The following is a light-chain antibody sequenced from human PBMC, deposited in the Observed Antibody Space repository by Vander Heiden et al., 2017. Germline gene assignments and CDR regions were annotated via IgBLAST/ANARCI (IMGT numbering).Light chain of an antibody. J-gene: IGKJ3*01. CDR3: MQALQTGVT. CDR2: LGS. CDR1: QSLLHSNGYNY. Sequence: DIVMTQSPLSLPVTPGEPASISCRSSQSLLHSNGYNYLDWYLQKPGQSPQLLIYLGSNRASGVPDRFSGSGSGTDFTLKISRVEAEDVGVYYCMQALQTGVTFGHGTKVDIK. V-gene: IGKV2-28*01.